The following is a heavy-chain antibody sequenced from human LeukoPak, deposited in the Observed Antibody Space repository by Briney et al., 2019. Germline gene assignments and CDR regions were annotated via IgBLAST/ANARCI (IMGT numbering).Heavy chain of an antibody. CDR3: ARLGAYCGGDCYADY. V-gene: IGHV1-2*02. Sequence: ASVKDSCKASGYTFTGYYMHWVRQAPGQGLEWMGWINPNSGGTNYAQKFQGRVTMTRDTSISTAYMELSRLRSDDTAVYYCARLGAYCGGDCYADYWGQGTLVTVSS. CDR1: GYTFTGYY. J-gene: IGHJ4*02. CDR2: INPNSGGT. D-gene: IGHD2-21*01.